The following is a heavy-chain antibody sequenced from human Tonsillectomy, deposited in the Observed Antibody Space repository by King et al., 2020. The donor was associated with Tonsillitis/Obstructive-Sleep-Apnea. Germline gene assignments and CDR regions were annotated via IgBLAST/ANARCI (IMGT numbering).Heavy chain of an antibody. CDR2: IWYDGSNK. CDR1: GFTFSSYG. CDR3: ARLGYCSSTSCYGFDY. J-gene: IGHJ4*02. D-gene: IGHD2-2*01. Sequence: VQLVESGGGVVQPGRSLRLSCAASGFTFSSYGMHWVRQAPGKGLEWGAVIWYDGSNKYYADSVKGRFTISRDNSKNTLYLQMNSLRAEDTAVYYCARLGYCSSTSCYGFDYWGQGTLVTVSS. V-gene: IGHV3-33*01.